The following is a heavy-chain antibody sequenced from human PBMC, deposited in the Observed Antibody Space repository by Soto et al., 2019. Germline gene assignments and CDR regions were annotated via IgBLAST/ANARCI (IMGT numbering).Heavy chain of an antibody. J-gene: IGHJ2*01. CDR2: SSGSVGST. D-gene: IGHD3-22*01. CDR1: GFPFSSYA. Sequence: AGSLRHSCAASGFPFSSYAMRWVRQAPGTGLWWVSASSGSVGSTYSADSVKGRFTISRDNSKNTLYLHMNSLRAEDTAVYYCAKDPQNDSSGFLSGDLQTCGIDTLALLSALTVYLWG. V-gene: IGHV3-23*01. CDR3: AKDPQNDSSGFLSGDLQTCGIDTLALLSALTVYL.